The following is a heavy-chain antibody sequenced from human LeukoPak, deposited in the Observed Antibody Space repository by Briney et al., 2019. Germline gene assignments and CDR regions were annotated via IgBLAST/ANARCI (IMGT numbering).Heavy chain of an antibody. Sequence: PSETLSLTCAVYGGSFSGYCWSWIRQPPGKGLEWIGEINHSGSTNYNPSLKSRVTISVDTSKNQFSLKLSSVTAADTAVYYCARQAARGFDYWGQGTLVTVSS. CDR2: INHSGST. V-gene: IGHV4-34*01. CDR1: GGSFSGYC. CDR3: ARQAARGFDY. D-gene: IGHD6-6*01. J-gene: IGHJ4*02.